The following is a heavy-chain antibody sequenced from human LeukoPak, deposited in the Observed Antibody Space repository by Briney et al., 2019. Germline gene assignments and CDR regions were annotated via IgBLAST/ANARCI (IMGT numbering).Heavy chain of an antibody. CDR3: ARGSSFKAFDI. Sequence: GGSLRTSCVASGFTISNYWMTWVRQAPGKGLEWVAHIKQDGSEKAYVDSVRGRFTISRDNAKNSLYLQMNSLRAEGTAVYYCARGSSFKAFDIWGQGTMVTVSS. CDR1: GFTISNYW. J-gene: IGHJ3*02. V-gene: IGHV3-7*03. CDR2: IKQDGSEK. D-gene: IGHD3-10*01.